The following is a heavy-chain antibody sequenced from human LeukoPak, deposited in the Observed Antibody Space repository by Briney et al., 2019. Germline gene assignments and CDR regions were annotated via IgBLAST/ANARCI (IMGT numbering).Heavy chain of an antibody. Sequence: GGSLRLSCAASGFTFRSYWMSWVRQAPGKGLEWVASIKKDGSEKYYVDSVKGRFTVSRDNAKNSLYLQMNSLRVEDTAMYYRARDAGRVGDAFDIWGQGTMVTVSS. D-gene: IGHD1-26*01. J-gene: IGHJ3*02. CDR1: GFTFRSYW. CDR3: ARDAGRVGDAFDI. V-gene: IGHV3-7*03. CDR2: IKKDGSEK.